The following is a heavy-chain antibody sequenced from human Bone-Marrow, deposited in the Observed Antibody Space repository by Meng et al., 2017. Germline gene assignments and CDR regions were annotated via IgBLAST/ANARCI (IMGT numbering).Heavy chain of an antibody. Sequence: LKISCAASGFTFSSYSMNWVRQAPGKGLEWVSSISSSSSYIYYADSVKGRFTISRDNAKNSLYLQMNSLRAEDTAVYYCARVGGYSSSSQPYYYYGMDVWGQGTTVTVSS. D-gene: IGHD6-13*01. CDR2: ISSSSSYI. J-gene: IGHJ6*02. V-gene: IGHV3-21*01. CDR3: ARVGGYSSSSQPYYYYGMDV. CDR1: GFTFSSYS.